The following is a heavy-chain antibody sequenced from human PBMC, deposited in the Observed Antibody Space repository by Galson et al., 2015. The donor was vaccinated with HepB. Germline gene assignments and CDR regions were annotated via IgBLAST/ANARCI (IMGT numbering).Heavy chain of an antibody. V-gene: IGHV3-30*04. CDR1: GFTFSSYA. CDR2: ISYDGSNK. J-gene: IGHJ6*02. Sequence: SLRLSCAASGFTFSSYAMHWVRQAPGKGLEWVAVISYDGSNKYYADSVKGRFTISRGNSKNTLYLQMNSLRAEDTAVYYCARVYGLVTRIYGMDVWGQGTTVTVSS. D-gene: IGHD6-6*01. CDR3: ARVYGLVTRIYGMDV.